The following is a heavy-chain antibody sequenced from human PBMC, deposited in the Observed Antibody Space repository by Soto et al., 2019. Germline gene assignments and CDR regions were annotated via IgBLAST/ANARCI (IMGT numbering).Heavy chain of an antibody. CDR1: GGSISNFY. V-gene: IGHV4-59*01. J-gene: IGHJ4*02. CDR3: ARDRAVSYFDY. Sequence: PSETLSLTCTVSGGSISNFYWSWIRQPPGKGLEWIGYIYYSGSTNYNPSLKSRVTISVDTSKNQFSLKLSSVTAADTAVCYCARDRAVSYFDYWGQGTLVTVSS. CDR2: IYYSGST. D-gene: IGHD3-10*01.